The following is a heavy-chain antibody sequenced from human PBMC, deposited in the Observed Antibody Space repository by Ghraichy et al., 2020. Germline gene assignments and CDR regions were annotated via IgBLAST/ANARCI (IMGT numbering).Heavy chain of an antibody. D-gene: IGHD2-8*02. CDR3: ARSTGAHYGMDV. V-gene: IGHV3-7*01. CDR1: GFTFSSYW. J-gene: IGHJ6*02. CDR2: IQLYGSEK. Sequence: GESLNISCAASGFTFSSYWMTWVRQAPGKGLEWVANIQLYGSEKYHVDSVKGRFTISRDNAENSLYLQMSSLRVEDTAVYSCARSTGAHYGMDVWGQGTTVTVSS.